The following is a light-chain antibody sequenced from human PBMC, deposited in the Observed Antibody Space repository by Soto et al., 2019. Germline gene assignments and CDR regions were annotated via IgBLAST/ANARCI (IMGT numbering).Light chain of an antibody. V-gene: IGKV3D-15*03. CDR1: QNVANY. CDR2: ASS. CDR3: QQYNTSRIT. J-gene: IGKJ5*01. Sequence: EIRLTQSPGTLSLSPGERATLSCRASQNVANYLDWYQQKPGKAPRLLIYASSNRPTGIAARFSGSGSGTEFTLTISILQSEDFEAYYCQQYNTSRITFGQGT.